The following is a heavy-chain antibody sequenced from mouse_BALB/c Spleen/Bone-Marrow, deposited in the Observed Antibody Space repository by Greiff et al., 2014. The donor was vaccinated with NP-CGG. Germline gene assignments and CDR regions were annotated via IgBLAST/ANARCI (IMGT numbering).Heavy chain of an antibody. V-gene: IGHV1-77*01. CDR1: GYTFTDYY. CDR3: ARAANYGNYGRYYAMDY. D-gene: IGHD2-1*01. CDR2: IYPGSGNT. Sequence: VQLQQSGAELARPGASVKLSCKASGYTFTDYYINWVKQRTGQGLEWIGEIYPGSGNTYYNEKFKGKATLTADKSSSTAYMQFSSLTSEDSAVSFCARAANYGNYGRYYAMDYWGQGTSVTVSS. J-gene: IGHJ4*01.